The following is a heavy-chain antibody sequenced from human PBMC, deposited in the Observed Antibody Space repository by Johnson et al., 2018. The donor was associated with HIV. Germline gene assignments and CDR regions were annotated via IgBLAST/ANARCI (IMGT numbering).Heavy chain of an antibody. V-gene: IGHV3-30-3*01. J-gene: IGHJ3*02. CDR3: ARDALLRFLEWFI. Sequence: QVQLVESGGGLVKPGRSLRLSCAASGFTFSSYAMHWVRQAPGKGLEWVAVISYDGSNKYYGDSVKGRFTISRDNSKNTLYLQMNSLRVEDTAVYYCARDALLRFLEWFIWGQGTMVTVSS. D-gene: IGHD3-3*01. CDR1: GFTFSSYA. CDR2: ISYDGSNK.